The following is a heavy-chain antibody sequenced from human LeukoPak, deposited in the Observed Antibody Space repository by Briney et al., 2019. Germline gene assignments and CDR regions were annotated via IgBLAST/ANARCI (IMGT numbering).Heavy chain of an antibody. D-gene: IGHD6-13*01. CDR3: VKESAADATFHFDS. J-gene: IGHJ4*02. V-gene: IGHV3-33*06. CDR2: LWSDGKTA. CDR1: GFTFNIFG. Sequence: PGGSLRLSCAASGFTFNIFGMHWVGQVPGNGLEWVAVLWSDGKTAHYADSVKGRFTISRDSSENTLYLQMNRLRSEDTAVYYCVKESAADATFHFDSWGQGTLVTVSS.